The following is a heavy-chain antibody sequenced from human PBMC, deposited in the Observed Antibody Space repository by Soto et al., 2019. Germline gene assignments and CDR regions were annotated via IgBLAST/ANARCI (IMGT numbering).Heavy chain of an antibody. D-gene: IGHD3-22*01. J-gene: IGHJ6*02. Sequence: QVQLQQWGAGLLKPSETLSLTCAVYGGSFSGYYWSWIRQPPGKGLEWIGEINHSGSTNYSPSLKSRVTISVDTSKNQFSLKLSSVTAADTAVYYCAGAPAPTSFYYKVFRSYALDVWGQGTTVTVSS. V-gene: IGHV4-34*01. CDR1: GGSFSGYY. CDR3: AGAPAPTSFYYKVFRSYALDV. CDR2: INHSGST.